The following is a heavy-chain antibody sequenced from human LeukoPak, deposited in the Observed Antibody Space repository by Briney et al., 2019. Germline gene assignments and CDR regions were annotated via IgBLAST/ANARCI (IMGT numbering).Heavy chain of an antibody. Sequence: GGSLRLSCAASGFTVSSNYMSWVRQAPGKGLEWVSVIYSGGSTYYADSVKGRFTISRDNSKNTLYLQMNSLRAEDTAMYYCARDYGDSSGAFDIWGQGTMVTVSS. J-gene: IGHJ3*02. CDR1: GFTVSSNY. CDR3: ARDYGDSSGAFDI. CDR2: IYSGGST. V-gene: IGHV3-53*01. D-gene: IGHD4-17*01.